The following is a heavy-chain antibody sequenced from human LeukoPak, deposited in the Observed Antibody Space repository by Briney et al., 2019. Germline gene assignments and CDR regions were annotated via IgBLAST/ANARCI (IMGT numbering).Heavy chain of an antibody. Sequence: GRSLRLSCAASGFTFSSYAMSWVRQAPGKGLEWVSAISGSGGSTYYADSVKGRFTISRDNSKNTLYLQMNSLRAEDTAVYYCAKGGGATLFSYFDYWGQGTLVTVSS. CDR2: ISGSGGST. D-gene: IGHD1-26*01. V-gene: IGHV3-23*01. CDR1: GFTFSSYA. J-gene: IGHJ4*02. CDR3: AKGGGATLFSYFDY.